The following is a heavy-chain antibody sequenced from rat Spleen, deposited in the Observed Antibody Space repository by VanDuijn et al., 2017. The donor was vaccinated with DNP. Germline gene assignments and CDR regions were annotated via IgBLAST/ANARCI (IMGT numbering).Heavy chain of an antibody. D-gene: IGHD1-11*01. V-gene: IGHV5-20*01. CDR2: ISYEGSSI. CDR3: TTDFERGY. Sequence: EVQLVESGGDLVQPGRSLKLSCAASGFTFSDYYMAWVRQAPKKGLEWVASISYEGSSIHYGNSVKGRFTISRDNAKSTLYLQMDSLRSEDTATYYCTTDFERGYWGQGVMVTVSS. CDR1: GFTFSDYY. J-gene: IGHJ2*01.